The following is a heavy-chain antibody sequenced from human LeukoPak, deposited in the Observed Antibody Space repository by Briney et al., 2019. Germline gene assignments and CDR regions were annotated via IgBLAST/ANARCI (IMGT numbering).Heavy chain of an antibody. V-gene: IGHV4-39*01. Sequence: SETLSLTCTVSGGSISSSSYYWGWFRQPPGKGLEWIGSIYYSGSTYYNPSLKSRVTISVDTSKNQFSLKLSSVTAADTAVYYCARGDGSAPLDYWGQGTLVTVSS. CDR1: GGSISSSSYY. J-gene: IGHJ4*02. CDR3: ARGDGSAPLDY. CDR2: IYYSGST. D-gene: IGHD3-10*01.